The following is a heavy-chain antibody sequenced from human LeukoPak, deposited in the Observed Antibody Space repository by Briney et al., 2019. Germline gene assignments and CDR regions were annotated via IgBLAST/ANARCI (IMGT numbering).Heavy chain of an antibody. CDR2: IRTSAGSAYNT. CDR1: GFTFTDYP. V-gene: IGHV3-48*02. Sequence: GGSLRLSCAASGFTFTDYPMNWVRQAPGRGLEWVANIRTSAGSAYNTNYADSVQGRVIISRDDAKKTLYLHMNGLRDDDTAVYYCARDQRFAFDYWGQGILVTVSS. J-gene: IGHJ4*02. CDR3: ARDQRFAFDY. D-gene: IGHD3-16*01.